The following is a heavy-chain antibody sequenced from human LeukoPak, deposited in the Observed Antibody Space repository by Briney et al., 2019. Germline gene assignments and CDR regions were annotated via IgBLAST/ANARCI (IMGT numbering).Heavy chain of an antibody. CDR2: IYYSGST. CDR1: GGSISSGGYY. D-gene: IGHD3-22*01. CDR3: ARGVPSSGYYQHDHQFDY. V-gene: IGHV4-31*03. Sequence: SQTLSLTCTVSGGSISSGGYYWSWIRQHPGKGLEWIGYIYYSGSTYYNPSLKSRVTRSVDTSKNQFSLKLSSVTAADTAVYYCARGVPSSGYYQHDHQFDYWGQGTLVTVSS. J-gene: IGHJ4*02.